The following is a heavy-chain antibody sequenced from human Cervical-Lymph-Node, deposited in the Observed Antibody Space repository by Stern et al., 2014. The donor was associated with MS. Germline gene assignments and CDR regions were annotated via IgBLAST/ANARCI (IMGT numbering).Heavy chain of an antibody. V-gene: IGHV3-48*01. J-gene: IGHJ4*02. CDR1: GFPLSNLS. CDR2: ISGSSSAI. CDR3: ATPSPSLY. Sequence: QLVQSGGGLVQPGGSLRLSCVASGFPLSNLSMNWVRQAPGKGLEWLSYISGSSSAIHYADSVKGRFTISRDNAKNSLYLQMNSLRADDAAVYYCATPSPSLYWGQGTLVTVSS.